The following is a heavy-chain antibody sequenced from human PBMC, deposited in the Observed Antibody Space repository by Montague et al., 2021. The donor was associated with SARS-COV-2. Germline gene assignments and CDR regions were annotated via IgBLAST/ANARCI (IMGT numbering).Heavy chain of an antibody. J-gene: IGHJ6*02. Sequence: SLRLSCAVSDFTFSSYEMNWVRQAPGKGLEWVSYISSGGRAIYYADSVKGRFTLSRDNAKNSLSLQMNSLRAEDTAVYYYARESSSRHGMDVWGHGTTVTVSS. D-gene: IGHD6-13*01. CDR1: DFTFSSYE. V-gene: IGHV3-48*03. CDR2: ISSGGRAI. CDR3: ARESSSRHGMDV.